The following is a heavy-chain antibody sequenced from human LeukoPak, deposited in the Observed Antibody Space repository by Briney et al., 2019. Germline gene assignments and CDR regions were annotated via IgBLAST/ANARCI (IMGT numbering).Heavy chain of an antibody. CDR2: INPNSGGT. CDR3: ARGPITMVRGVIKNWFDP. V-gene: IGHV1-2*02. Sequence: ASVKVPCKASGYTFTGYYTHWVRQAPGQGLEWMGWINPNSGGTNYAQKFQGRVTMTRDTSISTAYMELSRLRSDDTAVYYCARGPITMVRGVIKNWFDPWGQGTLVTVSS. D-gene: IGHD3-10*01. J-gene: IGHJ5*02. CDR1: GYTFTGYY.